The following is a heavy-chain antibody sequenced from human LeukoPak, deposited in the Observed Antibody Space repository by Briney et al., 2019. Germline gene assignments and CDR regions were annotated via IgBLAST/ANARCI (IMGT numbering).Heavy chain of an antibody. CDR2: IYYSGST. J-gene: IGHJ4*02. V-gene: IGHV4-59*01. CDR3: ARDSSGYYDY. CDR1: GGSISSYY. D-gene: IGHD3-22*01. Sequence: SETLSLTCTVSGGSISSYYWSWIRQPPGKGLEWIGYIYYSGSTNYNPSLKSRVTISVDTSKNQFSLKLSSVIAADTAVYYCARDSSGYYDYWGQGTLVTVSS.